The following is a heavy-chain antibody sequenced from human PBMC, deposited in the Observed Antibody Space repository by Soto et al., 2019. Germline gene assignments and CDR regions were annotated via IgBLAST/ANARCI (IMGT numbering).Heavy chain of an antibody. CDR2: INPSNDNT. Sequence: QVQVVQSGPEVKKPGASVKVSCQTFGYVFTSYGISWVRQAPGQGLEWMGWINPSNDNTEYAQKFQGRVTLTTDRSTTTAYMELRSLKFDDTAVYYGAREGASGGSGKDAWGQGTKVTVSS. D-gene: IGHD3-10*01. J-gene: IGHJ6*02. CDR1: GYVFTSYG. V-gene: IGHV1-18*04. CDR3: AREGASGGSGKDA.